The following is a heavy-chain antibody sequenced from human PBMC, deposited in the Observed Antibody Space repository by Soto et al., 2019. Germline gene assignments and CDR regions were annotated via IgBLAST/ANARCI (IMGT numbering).Heavy chain of an antibody. CDR2: IWYDESHR. CDR3: ARDSSGGDAYPDY. J-gene: IGHJ4*02. D-gene: IGHD2-15*01. CDR1: GFSFSSDG. V-gene: IGHV3-33*08. Sequence: QVRLVESGGGVVQPGRSLRLSCAASGFSFSSDGMHWVRQAPGKGLEWVAVIWYDESHRYFADSVKGRFTISRDSSKKTLYLQMSSLRAEDTAVYYCARDSSGGDAYPDYWGQGTQVTVSS.